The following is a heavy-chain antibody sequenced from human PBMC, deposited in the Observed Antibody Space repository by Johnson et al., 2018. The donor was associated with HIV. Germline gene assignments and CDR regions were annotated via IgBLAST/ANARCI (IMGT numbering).Heavy chain of an antibody. CDR3: ARSPEIGDRLWRAFDV. V-gene: IGHV3-30*03. CDR1: GFTFSSYD. Sequence: QVQLVESGGGVVQPGRSLRLSCAASGFTFSSYDMHWVRQAPGKGLEWVAVISYDGGNKYYADSVTGRVTISRDNSKNTLYLQMNSMRAEDTAVYYCARSPEIGDRLWRAFDVWGQGTMVTVSS. D-gene: IGHD4-17*01. J-gene: IGHJ3*01. CDR2: ISYDGGNK.